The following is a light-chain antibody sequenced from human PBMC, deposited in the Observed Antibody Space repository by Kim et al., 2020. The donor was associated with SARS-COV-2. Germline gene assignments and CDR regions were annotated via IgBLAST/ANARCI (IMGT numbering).Light chain of an antibody. V-gene: IGLV1-47*01. CDR3: AAWDDSLSVHYV. CDR1: RSNIGSNY. CDR2: ENY. Sequence: RVTTSCSGSRSNIGSNYVYWYQQLPGAAPKLLIYENYQRPSGVPDRFSGSKSGTSASLAISGLRSEDEAHYYCAAWDDSLSVHYVFGTGTKAPS. J-gene: IGLJ1*01.